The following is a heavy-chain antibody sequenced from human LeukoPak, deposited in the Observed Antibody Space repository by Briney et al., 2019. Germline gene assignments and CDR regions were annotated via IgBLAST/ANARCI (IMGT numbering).Heavy chain of an antibody. CDR1: GFTFSTFV. CDR3: ATSSSRSIAAAAP. V-gene: IGHV3-30*03. D-gene: IGHD6-13*01. CDR2: ISYDGSNK. Sequence: PGGSLRLSCAASGFTFSTFVMSWVRQAPGKGLEWVAVISYDGSNKYYADSVKGRFTISRDNSKNTLYLQMNSLRAEDTAVYYCATSSSRSIAAAAPWGQGTLVTVSS. J-gene: IGHJ4*02.